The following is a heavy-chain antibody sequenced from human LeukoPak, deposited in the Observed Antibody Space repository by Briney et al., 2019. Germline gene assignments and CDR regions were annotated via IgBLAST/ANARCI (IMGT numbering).Heavy chain of an antibody. CDR1: GGSISGYY. Sequence: PSETLSLTCTVSGGSISGYYWSWIRQPPGKGLEWIGYIYYSGSTNYNPSLKSRVTISVDTSKNQFSLKLSSVTAADTAVYYCARVGDNWNSPGRSYWYFDLWGRGTLVTVSS. CDR3: ARVGDNWNSPGRSYWYFDL. V-gene: IGHV4-59*01. J-gene: IGHJ2*01. D-gene: IGHD1-7*01. CDR2: IYYSGST.